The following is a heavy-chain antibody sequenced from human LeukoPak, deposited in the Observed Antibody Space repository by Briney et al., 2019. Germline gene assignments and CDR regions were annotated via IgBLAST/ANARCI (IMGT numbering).Heavy chain of an antibody. CDR3: ARGLSTLGNNVGAGFDH. CDR2: IYYNGNT. J-gene: IGHJ4*02. D-gene: IGHD1/OR15-1a*01. CDR1: GDSVSSGNYY. V-gene: IGHV4-61*01. Sequence: SGPTLVKPSETLSLTCIVSGDSVSSGNYYWSWIRLPPGKGLEYIGHIYYNGNTNYNPSLKSRVTLSIDTSRNQFSLKLSSATAADTAVYYCARGLSTLGNNVGAGFDHWGQGTLVTVSS.